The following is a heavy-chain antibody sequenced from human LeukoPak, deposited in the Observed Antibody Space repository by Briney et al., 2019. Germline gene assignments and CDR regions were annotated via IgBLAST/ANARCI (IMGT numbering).Heavy chain of an antibody. V-gene: IGHV3-30*02. J-gene: IGHJ4*02. Sequence: PGGSLRLSXAASGFTFSSYGMHWVRQAPGKGLEWVAFIRYDGSNKYYADSVKGRFTISRDNSKNTLYLQMNSLRAEDTAVYYCAKDPQKWESYFDYWGQGNLVTVSS. CDR2: IRYDGSNK. CDR3: AKDPQKWESYFDY. CDR1: GFTFSSYG. D-gene: IGHD1-26*01.